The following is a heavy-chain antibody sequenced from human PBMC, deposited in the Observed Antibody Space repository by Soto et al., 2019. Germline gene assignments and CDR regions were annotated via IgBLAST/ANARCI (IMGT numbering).Heavy chain of an antibody. V-gene: IGHV3-23*01. CDR3: ARPRSPYCSNGLCYHRGEAFDY. D-gene: IGHD2-8*01. CDR2: ISGSVGIT. Sequence: EVQLLESGGGLVQPGGSLRLSCAASGFTFSSYAMNWVRQAPGKGLEWVSGISGSVGITNYADSVKGRFTISRDTSKSTLYLQMNSLRAEDTAVYFCARPRSPYCSNGLCYHRGEAFDYWGQGALVAVSS. J-gene: IGHJ4*02. CDR1: GFTFSSYA.